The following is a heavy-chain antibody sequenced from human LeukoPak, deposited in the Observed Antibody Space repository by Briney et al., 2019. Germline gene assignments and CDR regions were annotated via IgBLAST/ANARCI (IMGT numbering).Heavy chain of an antibody. V-gene: IGHV1-8*03. D-gene: IGHD3-22*01. Sequence: ASVRVSCKASGYTFTSYDINWVRQATGQGLEWMGWMNPNSGNTGYAQKFQGRVTITRNTSISTAYMELSSLRSDDTAVYYCARNAALTYYYDSSGYYWVDWGQGTLVTVSS. J-gene: IGHJ4*02. CDR3: ARNAALTYYYDSSGYYWVD. CDR2: MNPNSGNT. CDR1: GYTFTSYD.